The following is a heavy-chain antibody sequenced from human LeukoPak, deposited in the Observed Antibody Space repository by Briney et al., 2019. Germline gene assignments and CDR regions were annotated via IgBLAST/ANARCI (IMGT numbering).Heavy chain of an antibody. V-gene: IGHV3-74*01. Sequence: LPGGSLRLSCAASGFTFSKYWMLWVWQAPGKGLESVSRINTDGTVTTYADSVKGRFTVSRDNADNTMFLQMNSVRDEDTAVYYCATKQWLAPPPDSWGQGTPVTVSS. CDR3: ATKQWLAPPPDS. CDR2: INTDGTVT. J-gene: IGHJ4*02. CDR1: GFTFSKYW. D-gene: IGHD5-12*01.